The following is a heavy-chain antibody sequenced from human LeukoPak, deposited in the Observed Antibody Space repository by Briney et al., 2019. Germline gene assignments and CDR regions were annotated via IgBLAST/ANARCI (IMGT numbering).Heavy chain of an antibody. V-gene: IGHV3-9*01. CDR2: ISWNSGSI. Sequence: PGGSLRLSCAASGFTFDDYAMHWVRQAPGKGLEWVSGISWNSGSIGYADSVKGRFTISGDNAKNSLYLQMNSLRAEDTALYYRAKDMGYCSSTSCNDAFDIWGQGTMVTVSS. J-gene: IGHJ3*02. CDR1: GFTFDDYA. CDR3: AKDMGYCSSTSCNDAFDI. D-gene: IGHD2-2*01.